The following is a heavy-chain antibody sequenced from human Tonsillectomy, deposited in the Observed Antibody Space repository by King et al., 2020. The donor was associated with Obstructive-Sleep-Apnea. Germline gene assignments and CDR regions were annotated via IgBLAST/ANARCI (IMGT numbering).Heavy chain of an antibody. J-gene: IGHJ4*02. D-gene: IGHD2-15*01. V-gene: IGHV3-53*04. CDR1: EFTVSSNY. CDR3: ARARCSGGSCYSYYFDY. CDR2: IYSGGST. Sequence: QLVQSGGGLVQPGGSLRLSCAASEFTVSSNYMSWVRQAPGKGLEWVSVIYSGGSTYYAVSVKGRFTISRHNSKNTLYLQMNSLRAEDTAVYYCARARCSGGSCYSYYFDYWGQGTLVTVSS.